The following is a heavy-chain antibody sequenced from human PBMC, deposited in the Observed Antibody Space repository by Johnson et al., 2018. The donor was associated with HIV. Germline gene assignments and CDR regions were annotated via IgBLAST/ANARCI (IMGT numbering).Heavy chain of an antibody. CDR2: ISGNGGST. CDR3: ASGVDAFDI. V-gene: IGHV3-64*01. D-gene: IGHD3-16*01. J-gene: IGHJ3*02. Sequence: VQLVESGGGVVQPGRSLRLSCAASGFTFSSYAMHWVRQAPGKGLEYVSGISGNGGSTYYANSVKGRFTVSRDNSKNTLYLQMNSLRAEDSALYFCASGVDAFDIWGQGTMVTVSS. CDR1: GFTFSSYA.